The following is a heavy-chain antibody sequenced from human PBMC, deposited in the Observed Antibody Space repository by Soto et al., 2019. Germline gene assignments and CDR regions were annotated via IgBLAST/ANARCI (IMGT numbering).Heavy chain of an antibody. CDR3: AREVECSSTSCGRTNWFDP. D-gene: IGHD2-2*01. CDR1: GGTFSSYA. CDR2: IIPIFGTA. V-gene: IGHV1-69*13. Sequence: SVKVSCKASGGTFSSYAISWVRQAPGQGLEWMGGIIPIFGTANYAQKFQGRVTITADESTSTAYMELSSLRSEDTAVYYCAREVECSSTSCGRTNWFDPWGQGTLVTVSS. J-gene: IGHJ5*02.